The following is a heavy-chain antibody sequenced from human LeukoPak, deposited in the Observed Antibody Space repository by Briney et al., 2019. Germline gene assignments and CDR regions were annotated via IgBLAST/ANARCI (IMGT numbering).Heavy chain of an antibody. D-gene: IGHD6-6*01. CDR1: GGSFSGYY. Sequence: PSDTLSLTCAVYGGSFSGYYWSWIRQPPGKGLEWIGEINHSGSANYNPSLKSRVTISVDTSKNQFSLKLSSVTAADTAVYYCAREYVGSSYYFDYWGQGTLVTVSS. CDR2: INHSGSA. J-gene: IGHJ4*02. CDR3: AREYVGSSYYFDY. V-gene: IGHV4-34*01.